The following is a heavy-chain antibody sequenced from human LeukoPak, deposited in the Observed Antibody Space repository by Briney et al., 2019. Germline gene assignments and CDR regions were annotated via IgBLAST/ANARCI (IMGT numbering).Heavy chain of an antibody. CDR1: GITNYW. D-gene: IGHD3-16*01. V-gene: IGHV3-7*01. CDR3: ATDLNWVAY. J-gene: IGHJ4*02. Sequence: GESLRLSCVGSGITNYWMTWVRQAPGRGLESVANINKDSSERYYLDSVKGRFTISRDNTKSSLFLQMNSLRVEDTGIYYCATDLNWVAYWGQGARVTVSS. CDR2: INKDSSER.